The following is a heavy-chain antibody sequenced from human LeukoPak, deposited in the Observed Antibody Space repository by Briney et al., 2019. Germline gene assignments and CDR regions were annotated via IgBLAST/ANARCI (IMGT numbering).Heavy chain of an antibody. CDR2: IHYSGRT. V-gene: IGHV4-59*01. J-gene: IGHJ4*02. CDR3: ARGYCSGGSCYHDFDY. Sequence: PSETLSLTCTVSGGSISSYYWSWIRQPPGKGLEWIGYIHYSGRTKYNPSLKRRVTISVDTSKNQFSLKLSSVTAADTAVYYCARGYCSGGSCYHDFDYWGQGTLVTVSS. CDR1: GGSISSYY. D-gene: IGHD2-15*01.